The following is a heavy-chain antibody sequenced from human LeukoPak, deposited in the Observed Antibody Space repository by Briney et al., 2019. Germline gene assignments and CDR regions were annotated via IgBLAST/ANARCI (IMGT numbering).Heavy chain of an antibody. Sequence: GGSLRPSCAASGFTFSSYAMSWVRQAPGKGLEWVSAISGSGGSTYYADSVKGRFTISRDNSKNTLYLQMNSLRAEDTAVYYCAKAAYYYDSSGYSYWYFDLWGRGTLVTVSS. CDR3: AKAAYYYDSSGYSYWYFDL. J-gene: IGHJ2*01. V-gene: IGHV3-23*01. CDR1: GFTFSSYA. D-gene: IGHD3-22*01. CDR2: ISGSGGST.